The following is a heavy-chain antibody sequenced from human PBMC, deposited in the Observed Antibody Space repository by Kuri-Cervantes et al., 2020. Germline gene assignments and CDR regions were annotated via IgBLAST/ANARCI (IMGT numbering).Heavy chain of an antibody. CDR1: GFTFSDYY. Sequence: CAASGFTFSDYYMSWIRQAPGKGLEWVSYVSSSGSTIYYADSVKGRFTISRDNAKNSLYLQMNSLRAEDTAVYYCAKDWDTATTDYWGQGTLVTVSS. J-gene: IGHJ4*02. CDR3: AKDWDTATTDY. V-gene: IGHV3-11*01. D-gene: IGHD5-18*01. CDR2: VSSSGSTI.